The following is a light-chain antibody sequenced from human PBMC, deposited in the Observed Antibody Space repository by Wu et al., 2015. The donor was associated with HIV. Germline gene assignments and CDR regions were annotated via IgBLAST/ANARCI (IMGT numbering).Light chain of an antibody. CDR3: QQYDDLTLT. Sequence: QMTQSPSSLSASVGDRVTITCQASHDISDYLNWYQHKPGKAPKLLISGASHLETGVPSRFSGSGSGIHFTFTITSLQPEDIATYYCQQYDDLTLTFGPGTXVDIK. CDR1: HDISDY. J-gene: IGKJ3*01. V-gene: IGKV1-33*01. CDR2: GAS.